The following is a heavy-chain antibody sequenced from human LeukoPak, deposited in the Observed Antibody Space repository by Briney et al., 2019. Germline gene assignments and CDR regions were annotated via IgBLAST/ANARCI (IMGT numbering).Heavy chain of an antibody. CDR2: IYTSGST. CDR1: GGSISSGSYY. Sequence: PSETLSLTCTVSGGSISSGSYYWSWIRQPAGKGLEWIGRIYTSGSTNYNPSLKSRVTVSVDTSKNQFSLKLSSVTAADTAVYYCARDYRLTQIQYWGQGTLVTVSS. J-gene: IGHJ1*01. V-gene: IGHV4-61*02. D-gene: IGHD1-26*01. CDR3: ARDYRLTQIQY.